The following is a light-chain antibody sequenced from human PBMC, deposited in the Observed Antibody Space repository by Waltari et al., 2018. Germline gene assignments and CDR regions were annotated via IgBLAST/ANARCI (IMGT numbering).Light chain of an antibody. CDR2: GAS. Sequence: EIVLTQSPGTLSLSPGERATLSCRASPSLSSTYIAWYQQKPGQAPRLLIYGASSRATGIPDRFSGSGSGTDFTLSISRLEPEDSAVYYCQQYGRSPYTFGQGTKLEIK. V-gene: IGKV3-20*01. CDR3: QQYGRSPYT. J-gene: IGKJ2*01. CDR1: PSLSSTY.